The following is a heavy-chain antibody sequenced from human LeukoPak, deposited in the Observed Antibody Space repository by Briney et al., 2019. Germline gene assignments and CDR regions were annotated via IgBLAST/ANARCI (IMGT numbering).Heavy chain of an antibody. Sequence: GGSLRLSCAASGFTFSSYAMSWVRQAPGKGLEWVSAISGSGGSTYYADSVKGRFTISRDNSKNTLYLQMNSLRAEDTAVYYCAKDACTNGVCYTGSNWFDPWGQGTLVTVSS. D-gene: IGHD2-8*01. V-gene: IGHV3-23*01. CDR3: AKDACTNGVCYTGSNWFDP. CDR2: ISGSGGST. CDR1: GFTFSSYA. J-gene: IGHJ5*02.